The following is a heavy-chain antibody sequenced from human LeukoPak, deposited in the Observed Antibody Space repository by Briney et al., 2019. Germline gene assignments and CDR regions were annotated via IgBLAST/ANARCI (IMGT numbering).Heavy chain of an antibody. Sequence: GESLQISCKGSGYSFTSYWIGWVRQMPGKGLEWMGIIFPGDSDTRYSPSFQGRVTISADKSNSTAYLQWSSLKASDTAMYYCARGGYSSSWENWFDPWGQGTLVTVSS. J-gene: IGHJ5*02. CDR2: IFPGDSDT. CDR3: ARGGYSSSWENWFDP. D-gene: IGHD6-13*01. CDR1: GYSFTSYW. V-gene: IGHV5-51*01.